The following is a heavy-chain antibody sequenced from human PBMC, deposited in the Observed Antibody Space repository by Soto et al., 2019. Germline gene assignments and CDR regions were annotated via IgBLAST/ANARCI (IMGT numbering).Heavy chain of an antibody. Sequence: GRSPRLSSAASGFTLNNYRMNWVRQDAGKGLEWVANINEDGSEKYTVDYANGRLNISTDNAKNSLYLQMSRWRAEDMAVYDYARDLVDYLVQRTLVTVSS. J-gene: IGHJ4*02. CDR1: GFTLNNYR. CDR3: ARDLVDY. V-gene: IGHV3-7*01. CDR2: INEDGSEK.